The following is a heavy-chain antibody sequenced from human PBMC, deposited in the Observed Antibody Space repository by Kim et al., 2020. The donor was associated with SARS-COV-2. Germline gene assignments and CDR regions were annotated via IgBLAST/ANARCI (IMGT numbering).Heavy chain of an antibody. CDR1: GGSISSYY. J-gene: IGHJ6*02. Sequence: SETLSLTCTVSGGSISSYYWSWIRQPPGKGLEWIGYIYYSGSTNYNPSLKSRVTISVDTSKNQFSLKLSSVTAADTAVYYCARDRGLRITGTSLGVDYYYYGMDVWGQGTTVTVSS. D-gene: IGHD1-7*01. CDR3: ARDRGLRITGTSLGVDYYYYGMDV. CDR2: IYYSGST. V-gene: IGHV4-59*13.